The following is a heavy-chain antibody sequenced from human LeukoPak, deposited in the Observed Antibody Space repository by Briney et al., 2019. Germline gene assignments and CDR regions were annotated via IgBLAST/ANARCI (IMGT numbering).Heavy chain of an antibody. V-gene: IGHV4-30-2*01. CDR1: GGSISSGGYY. D-gene: IGHD3-16*01. J-gene: IGHJ2*01. CDR2: IYHSGST. Sequence: SETLSLTCTVSGGSISSGGYYWSWIRQPPGKGLEWIGYIYHSGSTYYNTSLENRVTISGDTSKNQFSLNLNSATAADTAVYFCARHALGGWYFDLWGRGTLVTISS. CDR3: ARHALGGWYFDL.